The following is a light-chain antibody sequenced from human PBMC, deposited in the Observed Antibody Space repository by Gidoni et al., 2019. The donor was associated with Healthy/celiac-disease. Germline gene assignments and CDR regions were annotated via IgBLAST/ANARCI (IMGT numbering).Light chain of an antibody. CDR3: QQSYSTPLT. Sequence: DIQMTQSPSSLSASVGDRVTITCRASQSISSYLNWYQQKPGKAPKLLIYSASCLQSRVPSRFIGSGSGTDFTLTISTLQPEDFATYYCQQSYSTPLTYXVXTKVDIK. CDR1: QSISSY. V-gene: IGKV1-39*01. CDR2: SAS. J-gene: IGKJ4*01.